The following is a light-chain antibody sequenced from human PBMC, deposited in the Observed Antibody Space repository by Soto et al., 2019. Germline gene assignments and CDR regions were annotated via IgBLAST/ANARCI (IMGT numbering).Light chain of an antibody. CDR2: HAS. Sequence: IQLTQSPTTLPASVGDRITLTCRASESISNWLAWYQQRPGTAPKLLISHASILETAVSSSFSCNESVTEFTLTISSLQPGDFSTYYCQQYRTYSFGQGSRVEIK. V-gene: IGKV1-5*01. CDR3: QQYRTYS. J-gene: IGKJ1*01. CDR1: ESISNW.